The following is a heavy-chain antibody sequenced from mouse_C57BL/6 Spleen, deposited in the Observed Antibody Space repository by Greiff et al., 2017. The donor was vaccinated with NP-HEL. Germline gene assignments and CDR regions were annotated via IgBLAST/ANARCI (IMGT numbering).Heavy chain of an antibody. J-gene: IGHJ2*01. CDR1: GFTFSSYA. D-gene: IGHD1-1*01. V-gene: IGHV5-4*01. Sequence: EVNVVESGGGLVKPGGSLKLSCAASGFTFSSYAMSWVRQTPEKRLEWVATISDGGSYTYYPDNVKGRFTISRDNAKNNLYLQMSHLKSEDTAMYYCARDPYYYGSSWDYWGQGTTLTVSS. CDR2: ISDGGSYT. CDR3: ARDPYYYGSSWDY.